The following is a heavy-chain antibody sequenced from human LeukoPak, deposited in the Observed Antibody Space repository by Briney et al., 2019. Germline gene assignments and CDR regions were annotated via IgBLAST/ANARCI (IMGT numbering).Heavy chain of an antibody. CDR1: GYTFTSYY. CDR3: ARVRIGYGGNPALGY. D-gene: IGHD4-23*01. V-gene: IGHV1-46*01. CDR2: INPSGGST. J-gene: IGHJ4*02. Sequence: ASVKVSCKASGYTFTSYYMHWMRQAPGQGLEWMGIINPSGGSTSYAQKFQGRVTMTRDTSTSTVYMELSSLRSEDTAVYYCARVRIGYGGNPALGYWGQGTLVTVSS.